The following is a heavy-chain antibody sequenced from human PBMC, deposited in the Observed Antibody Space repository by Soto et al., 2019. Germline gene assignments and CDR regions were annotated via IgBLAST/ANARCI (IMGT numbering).Heavy chain of an antibody. J-gene: IGHJ4*02. V-gene: IGHV4-4*08. Sequence: QVQLQESGPGVVKPSETLSLTCTISGGSISGYYWTWIRQSPWKGLEYIWYIYSGNTNYNPSLHSQGTISVDPSKNQSSLTLSSVPGADTAVYYCGRICSHGDNAYWGQGTLVTVSS. CDR3: GRICSHGDNAY. CDR1: GGSISGYY. CDR2: IYSGNT. D-gene: IGHD4-17*01.